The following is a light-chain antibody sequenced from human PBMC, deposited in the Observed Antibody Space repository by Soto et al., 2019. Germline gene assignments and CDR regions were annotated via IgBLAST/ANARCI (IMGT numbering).Light chain of an antibody. CDR2: EVS. J-gene: IGLJ1*01. Sequence: QSVLTQPASVFGSPGQSITFSCTGTSSDVGGYNFVSWYQQHPGKAPKLMIYEVSSRPSGVSNRFSGSKSGNTASLTISGLQPEDEADYYCSSYTTSTTVVFGAGTKVIV. V-gene: IGLV2-14*03. CDR3: SSYTTSTTVV. CDR1: SSDVGGYNF.